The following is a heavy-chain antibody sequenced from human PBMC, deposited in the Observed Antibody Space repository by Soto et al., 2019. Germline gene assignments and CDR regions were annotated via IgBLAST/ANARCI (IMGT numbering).Heavy chain of an antibody. CDR2: ISYDGSNK. CDR3: AKDHSNYYYYYGMDV. D-gene: IGHD4-4*01. CDR1: GFTFSSYG. J-gene: IGHJ6*02. V-gene: IGHV3-30*18. Sequence: PGGSLRLSCAASGFTFSSYGMHWVRQAPGKGLEWVAVISYDGSNKYYADSVKGRFTISRDNSKNTLYLQMNSLRAEDTAVYYCAKDHSNYYYYYGMDVWGQGTTVTVSS.